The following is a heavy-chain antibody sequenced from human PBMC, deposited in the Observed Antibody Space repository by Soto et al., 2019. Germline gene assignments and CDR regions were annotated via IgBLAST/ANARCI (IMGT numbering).Heavy chain of an antibody. CDR3: ARGGFGELLKWFYYYYMDV. CDR2: MNPNSGNT. J-gene: IGHJ6*03. V-gene: IGHV1-8*01. Sequence: ASVKVSCKASGYTFTSYDINWVRQATGQGLEWMGWMNPNSGNTGYAQKFQGRVTMTRNTSISTAYMELSSLISEGTAVYYCARGGFGELLKWFYYYYMDVWGKGTTVTVSS. CDR1: GYTFTSYD. D-gene: IGHD3-10*01.